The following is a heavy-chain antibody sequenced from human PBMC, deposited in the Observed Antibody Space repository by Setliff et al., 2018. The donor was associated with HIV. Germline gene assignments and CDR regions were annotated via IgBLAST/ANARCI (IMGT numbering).Heavy chain of an antibody. CDR1: GFAFTNYG. J-gene: IGHJ4*02. Sequence: GASVKVSCKTSGFAFTNYGFTWVRQAPGQGLEWMGWISAYSGETFSTLKFRDRVTLTTDTSTNTAHMELRSLTYGDTAVYFCARGWDYGVRNPEDWGQGTLVTVSS. CDR2: ISAYSGET. D-gene: IGHD3-10*01. V-gene: IGHV1-18*01. CDR3: ARGWDYGVRNPED.